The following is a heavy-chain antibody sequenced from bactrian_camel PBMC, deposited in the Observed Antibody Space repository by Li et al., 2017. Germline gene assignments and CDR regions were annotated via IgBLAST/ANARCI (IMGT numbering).Heavy chain of an antibody. CDR2: IMSGEFHT. CDR1: GFTFNNYG. CDR3: AEAPYRDGFSTKCRGQGTQKKDLPT. J-gene: IGHJ4*01. D-gene: IGHD4*01. V-gene: IGHV3S40*01. Sequence: VQLVESGGGLVQPGGSPRLSCAASGFTFNNYGMSWVRQAPGKEREGVAIMSGEFHTSVANSVKGRFTISHDKSKNTAYLQMNDLKPEDTAMYYCAEAPYRDGFSTKCRGQGTQKKDLPTGARGPRSPSP.